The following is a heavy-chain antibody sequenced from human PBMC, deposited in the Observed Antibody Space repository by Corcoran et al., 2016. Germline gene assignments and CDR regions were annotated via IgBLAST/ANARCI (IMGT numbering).Heavy chain of an antibody. D-gene: IGHD3-3*01. J-gene: IGHJ6*02. CDR3: AGVTTRTARGIMDV. CDR1: GGTFSSYA. V-gene: IGHV1-69*01. Sequence: QVQLVQAGAEVKKPGSSVKVSCKTSGGTFSSYAINWVRQAPGQGLEWMGGIIPIFGTANYAQKFQGRVTITADESTSTAYMELSSLRSEDTAVYYCAGVTTRTARGIMDVWGQGTAVTGSS. CDR2: IIPIFGTA.